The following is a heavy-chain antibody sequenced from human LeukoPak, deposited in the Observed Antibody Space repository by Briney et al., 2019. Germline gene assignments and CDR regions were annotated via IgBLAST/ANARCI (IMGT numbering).Heavy chain of an antibody. J-gene: IGHJ4*02. Sequence: PGRSLRLSCAASGFTFSSYGMHWVRQAPGKGLEWVAVIRYDGSNKYYADSVKGRFTISRDNSKNTLYLQMNSLRAEDTAVYYCARGYSSSLDYWGQGTLVTVSS. CDR2: IRYDGSNK. V-gene: IGHV3-33*01. CDR1: GFTFSSYG. CDR3: ARGYSSSLDY. D-gene: IGHD6-13*01.